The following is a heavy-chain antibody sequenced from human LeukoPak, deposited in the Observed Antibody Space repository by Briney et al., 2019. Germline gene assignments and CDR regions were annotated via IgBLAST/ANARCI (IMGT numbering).Heavy chain of an antibody. CDR1: GFTFSNYA. J-gene: IGHJ4*02. CDR2: ISASGRNR. Sequence: QPGGSLRLSCAASGFTFSNYAMTWVRQAPGKGLELVSVISASGRNRDYADSVKGRFTISRDNSKDTLFLQMNSLRAEDTAVYYCAKAGDYSYFDYWGQGTLVTVSS. V-gene: IGHV3-23*01. CDR3: AKAGDYSYFDY. D-gene: IGHD4-11*01.